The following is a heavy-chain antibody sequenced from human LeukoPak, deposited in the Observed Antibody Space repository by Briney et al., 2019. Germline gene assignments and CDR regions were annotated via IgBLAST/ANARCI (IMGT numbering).Heavy chain of an antibody. D-gene: IGHD1-1*01. J-gene: IGHJ4*02. CDR2: ISGSGGST. CDR1: GFTFSSYA. Sequence: PGGSLRLSCAASGFTFSSYAMSWVRQAPGKGLEWVSAISGSGGSTYYADSVRGRLTISRDNSKNTLYLQMNSLRAEDTAVYYCAKAQLERREDFYFDYWGQGTLVTVSS. CDR3: AKAQLERREDFYFDY. V-gene: IGHV3-23*01.